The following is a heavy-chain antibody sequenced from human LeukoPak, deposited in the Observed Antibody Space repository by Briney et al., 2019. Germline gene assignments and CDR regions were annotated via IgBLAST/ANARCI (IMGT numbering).Heavy chain of an antibody. V-gene: IGHV1-24*01. Sequence: ASVKVSCKVSGYTLTELSMHWVRQAPGKGLEWMGGFDPEDGETIYAQKFQGRVTMTEDTSTDTAYMELSSLRSEDTAVYFCARGMSGYTEDPFDIWGQGTVVTVSS. CDR2: FDPEDGET. CDR3: ARGMSGYTEDPFDI. D-gene: IGHD2-2*02. CDR1: GYTLTELS. J-gene: IGHJ3*02.